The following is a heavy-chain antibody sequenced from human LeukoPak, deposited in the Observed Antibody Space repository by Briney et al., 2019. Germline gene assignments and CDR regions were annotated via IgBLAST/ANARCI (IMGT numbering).Heavy chain of an antibody. V-gene: IGHV1-69*06. CDR3: ARDGGDDIVVVPAARGFDY. Sequence: VASVKVSCKASGGTFSSYAISWVRQAPGQGLEWMGGIIPIFGTANYAQKFQGRVTITADKSTSTAYMELSSLRSEDTAVYYCARDGGDDIVVVPAARGFDYWGQGTLVTVSS. J-gene: IGHJ4*02. CDR2: IIPIFGTA. D-gene: IGHD2-2*01. CDR1: GGTFSSYA.